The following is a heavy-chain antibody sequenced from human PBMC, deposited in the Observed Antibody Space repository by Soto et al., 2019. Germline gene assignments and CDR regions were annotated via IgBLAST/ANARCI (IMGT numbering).Heavy chain of an antibody. CDR1: GDSFNDYY. CDR3: AGESGGATATLDYYYFYMDV. Sequence: ASVKVSCKTSGDSFNDYYIHWVRQAPGQGLEWMGWINPNGGVTKYAQKFQGRVTVTRDTSIRTVYMELSSLRSDDTAVYYCAGESGGATATLDYYYFYMDVWGKGTTVTVSS. D-gene: IGHD5-12*01. CDR2: INPNGGVT. J-gene: IGHJ6*03. V-gene: IGHV1-2*02.